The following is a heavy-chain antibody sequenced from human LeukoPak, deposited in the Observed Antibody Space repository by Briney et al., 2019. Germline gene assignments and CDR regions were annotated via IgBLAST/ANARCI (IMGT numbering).Heavy chain of an antibody. D-gene: IGHD3-10*01. CDR2: INHSGST. Sequence: SETLSLTCAVYGGSFSGYYWSWIRQPPGKGLEWIGEINHSGSTNYNPSLKSRVTISVDTSKNQLSLKLSSVTAADTAVYYCARSPTMVRGVPGVWGKGTTVTISS. CDR1: GGSFSGYY. J-gene: IGHJ6*04. CDR3: ARSPTMVRGVPGV. V-gene: IGHV4-34*01.